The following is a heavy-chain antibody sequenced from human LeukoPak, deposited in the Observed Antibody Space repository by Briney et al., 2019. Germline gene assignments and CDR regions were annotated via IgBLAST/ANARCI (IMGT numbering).Heavy chain of an antibody. J-gene: IGHJ6*02. Sequence: SETLSLTCAVSGGSISSGGYSWIWIRPPTGQGLGWIGYIYHSGSTYYNPSPKSRGTISVDRSKNQFSLKLSSVTAADTAVYYCAREEGRYYGMDVWGQGTTVTVSS. CDR3: AREEGRYYGMDV. V-gene: IGHV4-30-2*01. CDR1: GGSISSGGYS. CDR2: IYHSGST.